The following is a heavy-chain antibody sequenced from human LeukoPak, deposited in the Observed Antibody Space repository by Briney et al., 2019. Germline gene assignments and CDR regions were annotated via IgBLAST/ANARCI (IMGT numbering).Heavy chain of an antibody. J-gene: IGHJ4*02. Sequence: PGGSLRLSCAASGFTFSSYSMNWVRQAPGKGLEWVSYISSSSSTIYYADSVKGRFTISRDNAKNSLYLQMNSLRDEDTAVYYRARADSSGYYYRSGVDYWGQGTLVTVSS. V-gene: IGHV3-48*02. D-gene: IGHD3-22*01. CDR1: GFTFSSYS. CDR3: ARADSSGYYYRSGVDY. CDR2: ISSSSSTI.